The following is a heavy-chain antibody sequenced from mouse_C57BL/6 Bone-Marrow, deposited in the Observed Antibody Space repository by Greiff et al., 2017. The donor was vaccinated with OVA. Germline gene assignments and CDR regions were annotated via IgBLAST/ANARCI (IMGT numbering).Heavy chain of an antibody. CDR2: IRNKANGYTT. CDR3: ARGGTANYAMDY. Sequence: EVQLVESGGGLVQPGGSLSLSCAASGFTFTDYYMSWVRQSPGKALEWLGFIRNKANGYTTEYSASVKGRFTISRDNSQSILYLQMNALRAEDSATYYCARGGTANYAMDYWGQGTSVTVSS. CDR1: GFTFTDYY. J-gene: IGHJ4*01. D-gene: IGHD3-3*01. V-gene: IGHV7-3*01.